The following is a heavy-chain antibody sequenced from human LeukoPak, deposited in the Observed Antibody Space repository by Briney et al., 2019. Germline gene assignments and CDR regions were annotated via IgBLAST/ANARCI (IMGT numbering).Heavy chain of an antibody. V-gene: IGHV3-30*02. CDR3: AKEPVPAASRLWYFDY. Sequence: GGSLRLSCAASGFTFSSYSMNWVRQAPGKGLEWVAFIRYDGSNKYYADSVKGRFTISRDNSKNTLYLQMNSLRAEDTAVYYCAKEPVPAASRLWYFDYWGQGTLVTVSS. CDR1: GFTFSSYS. CDR2: IRYDGSNK. J-gene: IGHJ4*02. D-gene: IGHD2-2*01.